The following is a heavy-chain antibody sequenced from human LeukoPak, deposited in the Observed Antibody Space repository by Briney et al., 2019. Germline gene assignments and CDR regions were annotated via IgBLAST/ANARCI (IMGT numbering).Heavy chain of an antibody. CDR2: ISSSSSTI. J-gene: IGHJ6*02. CDR1: GFTFSSYA. CDR3: ARAPASHYYGMDV. V-gene: IGHV3-48*04. D-gene: IGHD2-15*01. Sequence: GGSLRLSCAASGFTFSSYAMHWVRQAPGKGLEWVSYISSSSSTIYYADSVKGRFTISRDNAKNSLYLQMNSLRAEDTAVYYCARAPASHYYGMDVWGQGTTVTVSS.